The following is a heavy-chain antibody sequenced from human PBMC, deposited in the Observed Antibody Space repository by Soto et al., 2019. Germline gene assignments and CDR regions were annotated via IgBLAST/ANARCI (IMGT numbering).Heavy chain of an antibody. Sequence: SETLSLTCSVSGGSISRSSYYWGWIRQPPGKGVEWIGSIHYSESTYYNPSLKSRVTISVDTSKNQFSLKLSSVTAADTAVYYCARHVINSGYDYWGQGTLVTVSS. J-gene: IGHJ4*02. D-gene: IGHD5-12*01. CDR3: ARHVINSGYDY. CDR2: IHYSEST. V-gene: IGHV4-39*01. CDR1: GGSISRSSYY.